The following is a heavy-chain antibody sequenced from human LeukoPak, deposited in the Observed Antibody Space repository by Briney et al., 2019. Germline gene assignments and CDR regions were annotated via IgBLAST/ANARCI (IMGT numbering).Heavy chain of an antibody. D-gene: IGHD7-27*01. V-gene: IGHV3-74*01. CDR2: INREGSST. CDR1: GFTFSRHW. J-gene: IGHJ4*02. Sequence: PGRSLRLSCAVSGFTFSRHWMHWVRQAPGKGLVWVSRINREGSSTNYADSVKGRFTISRDNAKNTLYLQMNSLRAEDTAVYYCARDISWGQSDYWGQGTLVTVSS. CDR3: ARDISWGQSDY.